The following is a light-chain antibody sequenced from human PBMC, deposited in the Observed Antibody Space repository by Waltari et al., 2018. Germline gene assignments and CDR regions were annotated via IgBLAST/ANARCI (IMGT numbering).Light chain of an antibody. V-gene: IGLV2-8*01. J-gene: IGLJ1*01. CDR1: SSDVGRYNH. Sequence: QSALSQPPSASGSPGQSVTISCTGTSSDVGRYNHASWYQQHPGTAPQVMIYEVSKRPSGVPDRFSGSKSANTASLTVSGLQAEDEADYYCSSYAGSDIYVFGTGTKVTVL. CDR2: EVS. CDR3: SSYAGSDIYV.